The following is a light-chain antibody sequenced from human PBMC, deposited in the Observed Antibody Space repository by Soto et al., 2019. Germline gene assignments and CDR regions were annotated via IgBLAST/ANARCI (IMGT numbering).Light chain of an antibody. CDR2: DAS. Sequence: EIVLTQSPATLSLSPGERATLSFRASQSVSSYLAWYQQKPGQAPRILIYDASNRATGIPARFSGSGSGTDFTLNISSLEPEDFAVYYCHQRSNWLSCGGGTKVEIK. CDR3: HQRSNWLS. V-gene: IGKV3-11*01. J-gene: IGKJ4*01. CDR1: QSVSSY.